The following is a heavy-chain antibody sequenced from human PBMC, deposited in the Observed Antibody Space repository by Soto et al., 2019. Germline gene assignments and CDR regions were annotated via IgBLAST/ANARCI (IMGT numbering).Heavy chain of an antibody. Sequence: QVQLQESGPGLVKPSETLSLTCTVSGGSISSYYWSWIRQPPGKGLEWIGYIYYSGSTNYNPSLKSRVTLSVDTSKNQFSLKLSSVTAADTAVYYCARDQGYSSPNWFDPWGQGTLVTVSS. CDR3: ARDQGYSSPNWFDP. J-gene: IGHJ5*02. CDR1: GGSISSYY. V-gene: IGHV4-59*01. CDR2: IYYSGST. D-gene: IGHD6-13*01.